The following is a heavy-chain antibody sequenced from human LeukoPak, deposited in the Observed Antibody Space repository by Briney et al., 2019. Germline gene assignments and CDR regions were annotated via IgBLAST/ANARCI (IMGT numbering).Heavy chain of an antibody. CDR3: TTDPPPWFGESPTGAFDI. Sequence: GGSLRLSCAASGFTFSNAWMSWVRQAPGKGLEWVGRIKSKTDGGTTDYAAPVKGRFTTSRDDSKNTLYLQMNSLKTEDTAVYYCTTDPPPWFGESPTGAFDIWGQGTMVTVSS. CDR1: GFTFSNAW. CDR2: IKSKTDGGTT. V-gene: IGHV3-15*01. D-gene: IGHD3-10*01. J-gene: IGHJ3*02.